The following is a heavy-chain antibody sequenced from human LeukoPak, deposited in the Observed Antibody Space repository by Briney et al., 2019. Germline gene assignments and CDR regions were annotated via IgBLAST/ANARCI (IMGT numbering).Heavy chain of an antibody. CDR1: GGTSTSYA. Sequence: GASVKVSCRASGGTSTSYAITWGGRAPGQGLEWMGRIIPIFGTANYAQKFQGRVTITTVESTSTAYMELSSLRSEDTAVYYCARDLGGSSGYWGQGTLVTVSS. V-gene: IGHV1-69*05. CDR3: ARDLGGSSGY. J-gene: IGHJ4*02. CDR2: IIPIFGTA. D-gene: IGHD2-15*01.